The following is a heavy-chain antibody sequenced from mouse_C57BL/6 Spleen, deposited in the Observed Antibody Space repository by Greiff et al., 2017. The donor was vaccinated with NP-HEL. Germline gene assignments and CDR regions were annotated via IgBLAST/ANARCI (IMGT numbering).Heavy chain of an antibody. D-gene: IGHD2-3*01. Sequence: EVKLVESGGGLVKPGGSLKLSCAASGFTFSDYGMHWVRQAPEKGLEWVAYISSGSSTIYYAATVKGRFTISRDNAKNTLFLQMTSLRSEDTAMYYCSSVTYDGYYLNYWGQGTTLTVSS. V-gene: IGHV5-17*01. J-gene: IGHJ2*01. CDR1: GFTFSDYG. CDR2: ISSGSSTI. CDR3: SSVTYDGYYLNY.